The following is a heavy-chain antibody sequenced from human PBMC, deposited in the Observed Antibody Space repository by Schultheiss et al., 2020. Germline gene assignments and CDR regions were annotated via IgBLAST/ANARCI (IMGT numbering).Heavy chain of an antibody. Sequence: SETLSLTCTVYGGSISSYYWSWIRQPPGKGLEWIGYIYYSGSTNYNPSLKSRVTISVDTSKNQFSLKLTSVTAADTAVYYCVKVAADWGQGILVTVSS. J-gene: IGHJ4*02. CDR3: VKVAAD. V-gene: IGHV4-59*08. D-gene: IGHD6-25*01. CDR1: GGSISSYY. CDR2: IYYSGST.